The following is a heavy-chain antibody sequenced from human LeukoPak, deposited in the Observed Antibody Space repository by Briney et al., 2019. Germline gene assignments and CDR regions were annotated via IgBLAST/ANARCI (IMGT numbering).Heavy chain of an antibody. CDR2: ISYDGSNK. J-gene: IGHJ4*02. CDR3: ARESYSSGWYQGVFDY. Sequence: GGSLRLSCAASGFTFSTYWMSWVRQAPGKGLEWVAVISYDGSNKYYADSVKGRFTISRDNSKNTLYLQMNSLRAEDTAVYYCARESYSSGWYQGVFDYWGQGTLVTVSS. V-gene: IGHV3-30-3*01. D-gene: IGHD6-19*01. CDR1: GFTFSTYW.